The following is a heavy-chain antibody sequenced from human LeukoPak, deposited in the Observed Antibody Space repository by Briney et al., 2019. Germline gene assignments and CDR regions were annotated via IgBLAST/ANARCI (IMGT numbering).Heavy chain of an antibody. Sequence: TGGSLRLSCAASRFTFSSYWMSWVRQAPGKGLEWVANIKQDGSEKYYVDSVKGRFTISRDNAKNSLYLQMNSLRAEDTAVYYCAREGSDWNYYYYMDVWGKGTTVTISS. D-gene: IGHD6-19*01. J-gene: IGHJ6*03. CDR2: IKQDGSEK. V-gene: IGHV3-7*01. CDR1: RFTFSSYW. CDR3: AREGSDWNYYYYMDV.